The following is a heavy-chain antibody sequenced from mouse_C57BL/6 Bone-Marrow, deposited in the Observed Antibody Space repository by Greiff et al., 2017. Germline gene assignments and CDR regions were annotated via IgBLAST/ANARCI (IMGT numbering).Heavy chain of an antibody. CDR1: GYSITSGYY. Sequence: EVKLEESGPGLVKPSQSLSLTCSVTGYSITSGYYWNWIRQFPGNKLEWMGYISYDGSNNYNPSLKNRISITRDTSKNQFFLKLNSVTTEDTATYYCARWGYYGSGWFDYWGQGTLVTVSA. V-gene: IGHV3-6*01. J-gene: IGHJ3*01. CDR3: ARWGYYGSGWFDY. D-gene: IGHD1-1*01. CDR2: ISYDGSN.